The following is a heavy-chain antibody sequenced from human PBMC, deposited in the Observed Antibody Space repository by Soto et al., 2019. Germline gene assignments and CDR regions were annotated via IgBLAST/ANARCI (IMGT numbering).Heavy chain of an antibody. CDR2: IYYSGST. V-gene: IGHV4-39*01. Sequence: QLQLQESGPGLVKPSETLSLTCTVSGGSISSSSYYWGWIRQPPGKGLEWIGSIYYSGSTYYNPSLKSRVTISVDTSKNQCSLKLSSVTAADTAVYYCARHGGIAAAGTFLDWFDPWGQGTLVTVSS. J-gene: IGHJ5*02. CDR1: GGSISSSSYY. D-gene: IGHD6-13*01. CDR3: ARHGGIAAAGTFLDWFDP.